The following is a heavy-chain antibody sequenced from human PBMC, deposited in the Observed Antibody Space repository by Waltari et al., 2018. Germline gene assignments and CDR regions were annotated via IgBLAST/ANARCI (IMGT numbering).Heavy chain of an antibody. J-gene: IGHJ3*02. CDR1: GFTFSSYS. V-gene: IGHV3-23*01. CDR3: AKRLLEPQVGAFDI. CDR2: SSSGGETT. D-gene: IGHD3-3*01. Sequence: EVQLLQSGGGLVQPGGSLRLSCAASGFTFSSYSMSWVRQAPGKGLEGVSASSSGGETTLYADSVKGRFTISRDNSKNTLSLQVSSLRAEDTAVYYCAKRLLEPQVGAFDIWGQGTIVTVSS.